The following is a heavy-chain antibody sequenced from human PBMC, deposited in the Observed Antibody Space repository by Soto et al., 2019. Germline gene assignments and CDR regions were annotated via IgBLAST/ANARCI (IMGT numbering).Heavy chain of an antibody. CDR1: GYTFTSYG. V-gene: IGHV1-18*01. CDR3: ARRIDNVDWLLPFYYCSGMDV. J-gene: IGHJ6*02. CDR2: ISAYNGNT. D-gene: IGHD3-9*01. Sequence: QVQLVQSGAEVKKPGASVKVSCKASGYTFTSYGISWVRQAPGQALEWMGWISAYNGNTNYAQKLQGRVTMTTATSTSTAYMELRSLRSDDTAVYYCARRIDNVDWLLPFYYCSGMDVWGQGTTVTVSS.